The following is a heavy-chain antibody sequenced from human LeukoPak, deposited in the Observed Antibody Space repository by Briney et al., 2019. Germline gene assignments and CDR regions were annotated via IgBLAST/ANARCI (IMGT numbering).Heavy chain of an antibody. J-gene: IGHJ4*02. V-gene: IGHV4-30-2*01. CDR2: MSHSGNT. CDR1: GGSVSSGAYC. CDR3: ARYNPTVVTGIDY. Sequence: SETLSLTCAVSGGSVSSGAYCWTWIRQPPGKGLEWIGSMSHSGNTHYNASLQSRVSISADISKNQFSLTLNSVTAADTAVYYCARYNPTVVTGIDYWGQGTLVTVSS. D-gene: IGHD4-23*01.